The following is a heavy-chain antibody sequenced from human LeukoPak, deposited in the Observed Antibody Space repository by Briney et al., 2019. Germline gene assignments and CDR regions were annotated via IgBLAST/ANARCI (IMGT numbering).Heavy chain of an antibody. J-gene: IGHJ4*02. CDR1: GFTSSNAW. CDR3: TTGEGEDGYNRVEVDY. CDR2: IKSKTDGGTT. V-gene: IGHV3-15*01. Sequence: GGSLRLSCAASGFTSSNAWMSWVRQAPGKGLEWVGRIKSKTDGGTTDYAAPVKGRFTISRDDSKNTLYLQMNSLKTEDTAVYYCTTGEGEDGYNRVEVDYWGQGTLVTVSS. D-gene: IGHD5-24*01.